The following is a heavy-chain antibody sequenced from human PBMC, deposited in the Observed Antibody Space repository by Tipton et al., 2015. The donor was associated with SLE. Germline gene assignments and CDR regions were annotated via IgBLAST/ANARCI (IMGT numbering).Heavy chain of an antibody. Sequence: TLSLTCTVSGGSISSYYWSWIRQPAGKGLEWIGRIYTSGSTNYNPSLKSRVTISVDTSKNQFSLKLSSVTAADTAVYYCARPKALVGATGSASAPTLFPLVSW. J-gene: IGHJ5*01. CDR3: ARPKALVGATGSASAPTLFPLVS. D-gene: IGHD1-26*01. CDR2: IYTSGST. CDR1: GGSISSYY. V-gene: IGHV4-4*07.